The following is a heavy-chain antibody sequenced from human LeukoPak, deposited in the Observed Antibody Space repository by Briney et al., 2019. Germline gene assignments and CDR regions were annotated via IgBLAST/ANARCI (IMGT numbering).Heavy chain of an antibody. CDR2: IYYSGST. Sequence: SETLSLTCTVSGGSISSYYWSWIRQPPGKGLEWIGYIYYSGSTDYNPSLKSRVTMSVDTSKNQFSLKLSSVTAADTAVYYCARGRGGPLDYWGQGTLVTVSS. CDR1: GGSISSYY. V-gene: IGHV4-59*12. D-gene: IGHD6-25*01. J-gene: IGHJ4*02. CDR3: ARGRGGPLDY.